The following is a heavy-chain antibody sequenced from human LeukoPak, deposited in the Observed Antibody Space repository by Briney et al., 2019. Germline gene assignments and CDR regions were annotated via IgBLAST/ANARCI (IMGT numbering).Heavy chain of an antibody. J-gene: IGHJ4*02. Sequence: GGSLRLSCSVSGFTFSTYVMHWVRQAPGKGLEYVSAISSNGDNIYYADSVKGRFTISRDNSKSTLYLQMSSLRADDTAVYYCVRGTGYWGQGTLVTVSS. V-gene: IGHV3-64D*06. CDR2: ISSNGDNI. CDR3: VRGTGY. CDR1: GFTFSTYV.